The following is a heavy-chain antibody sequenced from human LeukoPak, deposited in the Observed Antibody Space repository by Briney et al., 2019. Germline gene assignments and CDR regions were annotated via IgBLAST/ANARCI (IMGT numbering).Heavy chain of an antibody. J-gene: IGHJ4*02. D-gene: IGHD3-10*01. CDR2: ISYSGGST. V-gene: IGHV3-23*01. CDR3: AKDYYGSGSLRYYFDY. CDR1: GFTFSNYG. Sequence: PGGSLRLSCAASGFTFSNYGMTWVRQAPGKGLEWVSSISYSGGSTYYADSVKGRFTISKDNSKNTVYLQMNSLRAEDTAVYYCAKDYYGSGSLRYYFDYWGQGTLVTVSS.